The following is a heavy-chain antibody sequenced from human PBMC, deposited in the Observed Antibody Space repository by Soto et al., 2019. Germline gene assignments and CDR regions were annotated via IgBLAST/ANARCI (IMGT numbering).Heavy chain of an antibody. Sequence: DVQMLESGGGLVQPGGSRSLSSASSGFTLMPYGFGGITQPPGRGREWVSSMTAYETGTAHADSVKNRFTTSRDDSRDTVYLEMNSLRVEDTAVYYCVRGGADLYQNGLDVWGQGTTVSVSS. D-gene: IGHD3-10*01. CDR3: VRGGADLYQNGLDV. J-gene: IGHJ6*02. CDR2: MTAYETGT. CDR1: GFTLMPYG. V-gene: IGHV3-23*01.